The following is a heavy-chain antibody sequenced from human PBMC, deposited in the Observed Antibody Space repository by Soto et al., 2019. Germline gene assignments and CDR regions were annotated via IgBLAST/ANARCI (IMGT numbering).Heavy chain of an antibody. D-gene: IGHD5-12*01. V-gene: IGHV4-34*01. CDR2: INHSGST. J-gene: IGHJ3*02. CDR3: VRGQRIVATIYSAFDI. Sequence: PSETLALTCAVDGGSFSGYYWGWIRQPPGKGLEWIGEINHSGSTNYNPSLKSRVTISVDTSKNQFSLKLSSVTAADTAVYYCVRGQRIVATIYSAFDIWGQGTMVTVSS. CDR1: GGSFSGYY.